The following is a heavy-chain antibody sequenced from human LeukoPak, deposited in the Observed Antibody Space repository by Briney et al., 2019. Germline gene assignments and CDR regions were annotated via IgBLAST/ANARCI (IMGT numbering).Heavy chain of an antibody. D-gene: IGHD3-10*01. J-gene: IGHJ6*03. Sequence: GGSLRLSCAASGFTVSSNYISWVRPAPGKALEWVSVIYSGGSTYYADSVKGRFTISRDNSKNTLYLQMNSLRAEDTAVYYCARGGTTYYYGSGSSNYYYYYYMDVWGKGTTVTISS. CDR2: IYSGGST. V-gene: IGHV3-53*01. CDR3: ARGGTTYYYGSGSSNYYYYYYMDV. CDR1: GFTVSSNY.